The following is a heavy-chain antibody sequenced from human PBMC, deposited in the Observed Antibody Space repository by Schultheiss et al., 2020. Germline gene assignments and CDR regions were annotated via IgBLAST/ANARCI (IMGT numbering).Heavy chain of an antibody. J-gene: IGHJ5*02. CDR1: GFTFSSYG. CDR3: ARSCSSTSCHNWFDP. D-gene: IGHD2-2*01. Sequence: GESLKISCAASGFTFSSYGMHWVRQAPGKGLEWVAVIWYDGSNKYYADSVKGRFTISRDNSKNTLYLQMNSLRVEDTAVYYCARSCSSTSCHNWFDPWGQGTLVTASS. V-gene: IGHV3-33*01. CDR2: IWYDGSNK.